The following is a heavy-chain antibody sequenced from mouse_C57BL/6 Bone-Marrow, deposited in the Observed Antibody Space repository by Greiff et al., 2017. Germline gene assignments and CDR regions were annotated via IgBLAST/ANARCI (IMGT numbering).Heavy chain of an antibody. V-gene: IGHV1-4*01. CDR3: TRSYSYYAMDY. Sequence: QVQLQQSGAELARPGASVKMSCKASGYTFTSYTMHWVKQRPGQGLEWIGYINPSSGYTKYNQKFKDKATLTADKSSSTAYMQLSSLTSEDSAVYYCTRSYSYYAMDYWGQGTSVTVSS. D-gene: IGHD1-1*01. J-gene: IGHJ4*01. CDR1: GYTFTSYT. CDR2: INPSSGYT.